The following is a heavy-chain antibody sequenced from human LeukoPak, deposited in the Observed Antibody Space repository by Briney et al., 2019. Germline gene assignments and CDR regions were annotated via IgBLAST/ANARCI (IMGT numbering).Heavy chain of an antibody. CDR3: VRPSRWLTLDS. D-gene: IGHD6-19*01. CDR2: ISYDGSNK. CDR1: GFTFSSYA. J-gene: IGHJ4*02. V-gene: IGHV3-30-3*01. Sequence: GGSLRLSCAASGFTFSSYAMHWVRQAPGKGLEWVAVISYDGSNKYYADSVKGRFTISRDNSKNTLYLQMNSLRAEDTAVYYCVRPSRWLTLDSWGQGTLVTVSS.